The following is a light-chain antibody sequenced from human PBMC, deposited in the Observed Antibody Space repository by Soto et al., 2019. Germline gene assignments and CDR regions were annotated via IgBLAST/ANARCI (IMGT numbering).Light chain of an antibody. CDR3: QQYNSYSPT. CDR2: DAS. CDR1: QSISSW. J-gene: IGKJ1*01. Sequence: DSQMTQSHSTLSASVGDRVTITCRASQSISSWLAWYQQKPGKAPKLLIYDASSLESGVPSRFSGSGSGTEFTLTISSLQPDDFATYYCQQYNSYSPTFGQGTKVEI. V-gene: IGKV1-5*01.